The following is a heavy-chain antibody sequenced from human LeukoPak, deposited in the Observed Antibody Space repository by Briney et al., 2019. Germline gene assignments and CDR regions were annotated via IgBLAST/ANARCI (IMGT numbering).Heavy chain of an antibody. CDR3: AKPQVLPPKWFDP. J-gene: IGHJ5*02. Sequence: TGGSLRLSCAASGLTFYNYAMSWVRQTPGKGQEWVSAISGSGGTTYYADSVKGRFTISRDNSKNTVYLQMYGLRVEDTAVYYCAKPQVLPPKWFDPWGQGTLVTVSS. CDR1: GLTFYNYA. CDR2: ISGSGGTT. V-gene: IGHV3-23*01.